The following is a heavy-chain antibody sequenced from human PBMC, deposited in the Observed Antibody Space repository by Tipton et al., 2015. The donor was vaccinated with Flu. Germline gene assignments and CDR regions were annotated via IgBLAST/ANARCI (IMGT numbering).Heavy chain of an antibody. Sequence: SLRLSCEGSGFTFSYYWMSWVRQAPGKGLEWLASISSSSTYTYYGGSAEGRFTISRDNAKNSLYLQMNSLRAGDTAVCYRARQIGGGDCYWGQGALVTVSS. CDR2: ISSSSTYT. CDR3: ARQIGGGDCY. D-gene: IGHD2-21*01. J-gene: IGHJ4*02. V-gene: IGHV3-21*04. CDR1: GFTFSYYW.